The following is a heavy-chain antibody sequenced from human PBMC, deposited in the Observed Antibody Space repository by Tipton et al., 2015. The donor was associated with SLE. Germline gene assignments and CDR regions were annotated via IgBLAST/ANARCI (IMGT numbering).Heavy chain of an antibody. Sequence: TLSLTCAVYGGSFSGYYWSWIRQHPGKGLEWIGYIYYSGSTYYNPSLKSRVTISIDTSKNQFSLKLSSVTAADTAVYYCAREFFPKDDLFDYWGQGTLVTVSS. CDR1: GGSFSGYY. D-gene: IGHD3-16*01. CDR3: AREFFPKDDLFDY. J-gene: IGHJ4*02. V-gene: IGHV4-31*11. CDR2: IYYSGST.